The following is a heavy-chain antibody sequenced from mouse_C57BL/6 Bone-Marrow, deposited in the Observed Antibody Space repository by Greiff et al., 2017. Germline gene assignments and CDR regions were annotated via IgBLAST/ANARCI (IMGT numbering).Heavy chain of an antibody. V-gene: IGHV2-4-1*01. CDR3: DY. J-gene: IGHJ2*01. CDR1: GFSLTRHR. CDR2: IWSGGST. Sequence: QVSLTESGPGPVQPSHSLSTTCTVSGFSLTRHRVRWVRPSPGKGLEWLGGIWSGGSTDYNAAFISRLSISKDNSKSQVFFKMNSLQADDTAGRHFDYWGQGTTLTVS.